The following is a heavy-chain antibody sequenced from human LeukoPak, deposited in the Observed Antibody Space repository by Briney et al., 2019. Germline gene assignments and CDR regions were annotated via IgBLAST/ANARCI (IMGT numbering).Heavy chain of an antibody. D-gene: IGHD3-16*01. J-gene: IGHJ6*02. Sequence: SGGSLRLSCAASGLTFSSYAMSWVRQAPGKGLEWVSAISGSGGSTYYADSVKGRFTISRDNAKNSLYLQMSNLRAEDTAVYFCARGGGLDVWGQGATVTVSS. V-gene: IGHV3-23*01. CDR2: ISGSGGST. CDR1: GLTFSSYA. CDR3: ARGGGLDV.